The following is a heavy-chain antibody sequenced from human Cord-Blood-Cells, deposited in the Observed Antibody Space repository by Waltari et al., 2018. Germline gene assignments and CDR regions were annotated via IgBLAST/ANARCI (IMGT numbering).Heavy chain of an antibody. V-gene: IGHV1-58*02. CDR2: IVVGSGNT. Sequence: QMQLVQSGPEVKKSGTSVKVSCKASGFTFTSSAMQWVRQARGQRLEWIGWIVVGSGNTNYAQKFQERVTITRDMSTSTAYMELSSLRSEDTAVYYCAADTEIYYGSGSYYAFDIWGQGTMVTVSS. J-gene: IGHJ3*02. CDR3: AADTEIYYGSGSYYAFDI. CDR1: GFTFTSSA. D-gene: IGHD3-10*01.